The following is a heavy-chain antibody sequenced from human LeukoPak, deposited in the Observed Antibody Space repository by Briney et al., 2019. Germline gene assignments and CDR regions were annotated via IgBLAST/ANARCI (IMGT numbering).Heavy chain of an antibody. CDR2: IYYSGST. J-gene: IGHJ5*02. D-gene: IGHD2-2*01. V-gene: IGHV4-59*12. Sequence: SETLSLTCTVSGGSISSYYWSWIRQPPGKGLEWIGYIYYSGSTNYNPSLKSRVTMSVDTSKNQFSLKLSSVTAADTAVYYCARDSIGYCSSTSCKVFDPWGQGTLVTVSS. CDR1: GGSISSYY. CDR3: ARDSIGYCSSTSCKVFDP.